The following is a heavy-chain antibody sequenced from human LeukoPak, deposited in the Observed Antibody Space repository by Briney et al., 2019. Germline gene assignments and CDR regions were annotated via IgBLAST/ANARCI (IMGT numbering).Heavy chain of an antibody. D-gene: IGHD3-3*01. CDR2: IKQDGSEK. V-gene: IGHV3-7*01. Sequence: GGSLRLSCAASGFTFSSYWMSWVRQAPGKGLEWVANIKQDGSEKYYVDSVKGRFTISRDNAKNSLYLQMNSLRAEDTAVYYCATYDFWSGYSEGGWFDPWGQGTLVTVSS. CDR3: ATYDFWSGYSEGGWFDP. CDR1: GFTFSSYW. J-gene: IGHJ5*02.